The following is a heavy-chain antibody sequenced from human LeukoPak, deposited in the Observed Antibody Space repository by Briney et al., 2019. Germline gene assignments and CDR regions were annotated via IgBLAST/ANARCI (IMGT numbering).Heavy chain of an antibody. CDR2: ISYDGSNK. D-gene: IGHD3-3*01. J-gene: IGHJ5*02. Sequence: GGSLRLSCAASGVTSSSYAMHWVRQAPGKGLGWVAVISYDGSNKYYADSVKGRFTISRDNSKNTLYLQMNSLRAEDTAVYYCARDVTIFGVVIPSDPWGQGTLVTVSS. CDR1: GVTSSSYA. V-gene: IGHV3-30*04. CDR3: ARDVTIFGVVIPSDP.